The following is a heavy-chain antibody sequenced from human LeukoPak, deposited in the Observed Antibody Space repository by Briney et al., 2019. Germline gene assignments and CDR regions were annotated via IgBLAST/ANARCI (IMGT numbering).Heavy chain of an antibody. CDR2: IYWNDDK. J-gene: IGHJ4*02. Sequence: SGPTLLKPTQTLTLTCTFSGFSLSTSGVGVSWLHQPPGNPLEWLALIYWNDDKRYSPSLKSRLTITKDTSKNQVVLTMTNMDPVDTATYYCAHSEVAALLSRYFDYWGQGTLVTVSS. CDR3: AHSEVAALLSRYFDY. CDR1: GFSLSTSGVG. D-gene: IGHD6-13*01. V-gene: IGHV2-5*01.